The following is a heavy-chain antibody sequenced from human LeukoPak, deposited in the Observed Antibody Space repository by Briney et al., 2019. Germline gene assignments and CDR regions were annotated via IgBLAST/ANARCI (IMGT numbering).Heavy chain of an antibody. CDR3: ARGGYSSGWYAGGFDY. V-gene: IGHV3-48*01. CDR2: ISSSSSTI. J-gene: IGHJ4*02. CDR1: GFTFQDYG. D-gene: IGHD6-19*01. Sequence: GGSLRLSCAASGFTFQDYGMSWVRQAPGKGLEWVSYISSSSSTIYYADSVKGRFTISRDNAKDSLYLQMNSLRAEDTAVYYCARGGYSSGWYAGGFDYWGQGTLVTVSS.